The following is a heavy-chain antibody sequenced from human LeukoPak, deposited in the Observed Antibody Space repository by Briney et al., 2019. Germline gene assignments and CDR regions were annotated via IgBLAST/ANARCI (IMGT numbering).Heavy chain of an antibody. V-gene: IGHV4-4*02. CDR3: ARWSGVVGTARGWNFDL. CDR2: IYHSGSA. D-gene: IGHD1-26*01. Sequence: PSGTLSLTCAVSGGSISSSNWWSWVRQPPGKGLEWIGEIYHSGSANYNPSLKSRVTISVDKSKNQFSLNLSSVTAADTAVYYCARWSGVVGTARGWNFDLWGRGTLVTVSS. CDR1: GGSISSSNW. J-gene: IGHJ2*01.